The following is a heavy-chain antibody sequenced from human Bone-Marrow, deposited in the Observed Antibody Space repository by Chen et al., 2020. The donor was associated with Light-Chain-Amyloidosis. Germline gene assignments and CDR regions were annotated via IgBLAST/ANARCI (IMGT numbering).Heavy chain of an antibody. J-gene: IGHJ4*02. CDR3: ASLYDILTGYRY. CDR2: ISSSSSYI. D-gene: IGHD3-9*01. Sequence: EVQLAESGGGLVKPGGSLRLSCAASGFTFSSYSMNWVRQAPGKGLEWVSSISSSSSYIYYADSVKGRFTISRDNAKNSLYLQMNSLRAEDTAVYYCASLYDILTGYRYWGQGTLVTVSS. V-gene: IGHV3-21*01. CDR1: GFTFSSYS.